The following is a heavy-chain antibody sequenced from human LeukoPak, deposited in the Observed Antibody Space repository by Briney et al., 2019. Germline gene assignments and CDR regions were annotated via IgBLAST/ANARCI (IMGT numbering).Heavy chain of an antibody. CDR3: ATSVPGFGESLNY. J-gene: IGHJ4*02. Sequence: SGGSLRLSCAAPGFKFSTHWMTWVRQAPGKGLEWVANIKGDGSEKKYVDSVKGRFTLSRDNAKNSLYLQLNSLRAEDTAVYYCATSVPGFGESLNYWGQGTLVSVSS. V-gene: IGHV3-7*01. CDR2: IKGDGSEK. D-gene: IGHD3-10*01. CDR1: GFKFSTHW.